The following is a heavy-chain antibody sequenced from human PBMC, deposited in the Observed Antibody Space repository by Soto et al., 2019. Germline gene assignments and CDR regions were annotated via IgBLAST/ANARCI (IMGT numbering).Heavy chain of an antibody. D-gene: IGHD2-2*01. V-gene: IGHV4-34*01. J-gene: IGHJ6*02. CDR3: ARVVPAAMLYYYHGMDV. CDR2: INHSGST. Sequence: PSETLSLTCAVYGGSFSGYYWSWIRQPPGKGLEWIGEINHSGSTNYNPSLKSRVTISVDTSKNQFSLKLSSVTAADTAVYYCARVVPAAMLYYYHGMDVWGQGTTVTVSS. CDR1: GGSFSGYY.